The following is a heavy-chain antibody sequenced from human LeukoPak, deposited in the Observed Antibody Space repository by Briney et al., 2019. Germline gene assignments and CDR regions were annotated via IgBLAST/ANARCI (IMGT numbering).Heavy chain of an antibody. CDR3: ARDQGGYDYPPDY. D-gene: IGHD5-12*01. CDR2: INEDASKK. Sequence: GGSLRLSCAASGFTFSNYWMSWVRQAPGKGLEWVANINEDASKKYYVDSLKGRFTISRDHGKNSLFLQMDSLRAEDTAVYFCARDQGGYDYPPDYWGQGTLVTVSS. J-gene: IGHJ4*02. CDR1: GFTFSNYW. V-gene: IGHV3-7*04.